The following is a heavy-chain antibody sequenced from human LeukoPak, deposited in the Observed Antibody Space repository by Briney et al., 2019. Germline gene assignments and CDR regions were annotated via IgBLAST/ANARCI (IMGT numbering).Heavy chain of an antibody. CDR2: INGDGSWT. CDR1: GNYW. Sequence: PGGSLRLSCAVAGNYWMHWVRQAPGKGLGGVSHINGDGSWTTYADSLKGRFTISKDNAKDTVYLQMNNLRAEDTAVYYCVSFYETYWGRGTLVTVSS. D-gene: IGHD2-2*01. V-gene: IGHV3-74*01. CDR3: VSFYETY. J-gene: IGHJ4*02.